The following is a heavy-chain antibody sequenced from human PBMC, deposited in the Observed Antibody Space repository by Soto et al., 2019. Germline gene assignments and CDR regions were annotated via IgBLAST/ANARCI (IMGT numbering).Heavy chain of an antibody. CDR1: GYTFTSYY. CDR3: AKGVENYYDILTGLRYNWFDP. J-gene: IGHJ5*02. CDR2: INPSGGST. D-gene: IGHD3-9*01. V-gene: IGHV1-46*03. Sequence: GASVKVSCKASGYTFTSYYMHWVRQAPGQGLEWMGIINPSGGSTSYAQKFQGRVTMTRDTSTSTVYMELSSLRSEDTAVYYCAKGVENYYDILTGLRYNWFDPWGQGTLVTVSS.